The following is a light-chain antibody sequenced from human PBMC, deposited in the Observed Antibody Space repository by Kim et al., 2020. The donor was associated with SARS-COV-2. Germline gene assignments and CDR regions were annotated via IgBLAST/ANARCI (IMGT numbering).Light chain of an antibody. CDR1: STKIGSNH. CDR3: QVWDSSSDDWV. CDR2: RNN. Sequence: ELTQPPSASGTPGQRVTITCSGNSTKIGSNHVYWYQQHPGTAPKLFIYRNNQRPSGVPDRFSGSKSGTTASLAISGLGAGDEADYYCQVWDSSSDDWVFGGGTQLTVL. V-gene: IGLV1-47*01. J-gene: IGLJ3*02.